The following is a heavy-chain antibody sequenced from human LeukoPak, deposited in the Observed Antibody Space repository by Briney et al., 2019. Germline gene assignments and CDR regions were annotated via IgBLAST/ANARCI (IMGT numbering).Heavy chain of an antibody. CDR2: VSYDGTDE. V-gene: IGHV3-30*04. Sequence: GGSLRLSCAVTGFTFSSSTMHWVRLAPGKGLEWVAIVSYDGTDEHYADSVKGRFTISRDNSKNMVYLQMNSLRLEDTAVYYCARDSWDILTGYYSHYFDYWGQGTLVTVSS. D-gene: IGHD3-9*01. CDR1: GFTFSSST. CDR3: ARDSWDILTGYYSHYFDY. J-gene: IGHJ4*02.